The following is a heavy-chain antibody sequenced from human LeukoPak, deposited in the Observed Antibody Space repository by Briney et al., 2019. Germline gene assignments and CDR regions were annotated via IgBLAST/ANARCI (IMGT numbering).Heavy chain of an antibody. CDR2: ISSSGSTI. J-gene: IGHJ6*03. V-gene: IGHV3-48*03. Sequence: PGGSLRLSCAASGFTFSSYEMNWVRQAPGKGLEWVSYISSSGSTIYYADSVKGRFTISRDNAKNSLYLQVNSLRAEDTAVYYCARECCSGGSWYSNYYMDVWGKGTTVTIS. CDR1: GFTFSSYE. D-gene: IGHD2-15*01. CDR3: ARECCSGGSWYSNYYMDV.